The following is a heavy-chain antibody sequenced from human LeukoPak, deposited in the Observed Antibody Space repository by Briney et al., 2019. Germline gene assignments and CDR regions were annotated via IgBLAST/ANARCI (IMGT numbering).Heavy chain of an antibody. CDR1: GYIFTDYY. CDR2: INPNSGGT. Sequence: ASVKVSCKASGYIFTDYYIHRVRQARGQGLEWMGWINPNSGGTYFAQKFEARVTLTRDTSINTAYMEMRGLTSDDTAIYYCAKSQYSFGSGSTRPLFDYWGPGTLVTVSS. CDR3: AKSQYSFGSGSTRPLFDY. D-gene: IGHD3-10*01. J-gene: IGHJ4*02. V-gene: IGHV1-2*02.